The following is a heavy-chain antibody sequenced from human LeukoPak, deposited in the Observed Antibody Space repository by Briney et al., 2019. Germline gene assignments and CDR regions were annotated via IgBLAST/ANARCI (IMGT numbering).Heavy chain of an antibody. J-gene: IGHJ4*02. D-gene: IGHD1-26*01. CDR1: GGSISSYY. CDR2: IYTSGST. CDR3: ARDRASGSYYLRYFDY. V-gene: IGHV4-4*07. Sequence: SETLSLTCTVSGGSISSYYWSWIRQPAGKGLEWIGRIYTSGSTNYNPSLKSRVTMSVDTSKNQFSLKLSSVTAADTAVYYCARDRASGSYYLRYFDYWGQGTLVTVSS.